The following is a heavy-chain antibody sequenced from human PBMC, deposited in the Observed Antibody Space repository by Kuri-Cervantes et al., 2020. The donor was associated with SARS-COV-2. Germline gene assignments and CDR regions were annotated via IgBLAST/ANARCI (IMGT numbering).Heavy chain of an antibody. CDR1: GFTFSSYG. V-gene: IGHV3-33*08. CDR2: IWYDGSNK. J-gene: IGHJ4*02. D-gene: IGHD3-22*01. Sequence: GESLKISCAASGFTFSSYGMHWVRQAPGKGLEWVAVIWYDGSNKYYADSVKGRFTISRDNSKNTLYLQMNSLRAEDTAVYYCARDLPYYYESSGYDFDYWGQGTLVTVSS. CDR3: ARDLPYYYESSGYDFDY.